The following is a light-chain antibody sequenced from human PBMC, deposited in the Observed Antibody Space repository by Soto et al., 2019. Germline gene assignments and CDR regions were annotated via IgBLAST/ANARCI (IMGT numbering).Light chain of an antibody. CDR3: QQYYTWPPT. Sequence: DIVMTQSPLSLPVTPGEPASISCRSSQSLLHSNGYNYLDWYLQKPGQSPQLLIYLGSNRASGVPDRFSGSGSGTEFTLTISGLQSEDFAVYYCQQYYTWPPTFGGGTKVDIK. CDR1: QSLLHSNGYNY. V-gene: IGKV2-28*01. CDR2: LGS. J-gene: IGKJ4*01.